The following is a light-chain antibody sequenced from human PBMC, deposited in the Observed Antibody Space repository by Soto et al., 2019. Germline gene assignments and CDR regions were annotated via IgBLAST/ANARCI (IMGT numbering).Light chain of an antibody. CDR3: CTYRSNISVV. Sequence: QSALTQPASVSGSPGQSITISCTGTSSDVGGYNHVSWYQQHTGKAPKLMIYEVSNQPSGVPDRFSGSKSSTTAFLTISGLQAVDVDDYYRCTYRSNISVVFGGGTQLTV. CDR2: EVS. V-gene: IGLV2-14*03. J-gene: IGLJ2*01. CDR1: SSDVGGYNH.